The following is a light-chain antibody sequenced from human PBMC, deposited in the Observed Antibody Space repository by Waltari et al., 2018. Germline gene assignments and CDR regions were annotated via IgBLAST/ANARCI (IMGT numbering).Light chain of an antibody. V-gene: IGLV2-23*02. CDR2: DVS. J-gene: IGLJ1*01. CDR1: SSDVGGYNY. CDR3: CSHAGSSTSV. Sequence: QSALTQPASVSGSPGQSITISCTGTSSDVGGYNYVSWYQQHPGKAPKLMIYDVSKRPSGVPNRFSGSKSVNTASLTISGLQAEDEADYYCCSHAGSSTSVFGPGTKVTVL.